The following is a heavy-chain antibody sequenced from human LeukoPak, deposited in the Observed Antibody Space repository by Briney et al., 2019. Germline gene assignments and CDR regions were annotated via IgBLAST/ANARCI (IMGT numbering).Heavy chain of an antibody. CDR1: GYTFTGYY. V-gene: IGHV1-2*02. J-gene: IGHJ3*02. CDR3: AIGGYYDSSGMWAFDI. CDR2: INPNSGGT. D-gene: IGHD3-22*01. Sequence: ASVKVSCKASGYTFTGYYMHRVRQAPGQGLEWMGWINPNSGGTNYAQKFQGRVTMTRDTSISTAYMELSRLRSDDTVVYYCAIGGYYDSSGMWAFDIWGQGTMVTVSS.